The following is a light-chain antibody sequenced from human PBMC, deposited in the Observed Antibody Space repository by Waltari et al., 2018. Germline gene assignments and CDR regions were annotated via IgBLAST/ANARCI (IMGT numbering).Light chain of an antibody. Sequence: DIQMTQSPSSLSASVGDRVTITCRASQSISIYLNWCQQKPGKAPTLLIYSASTLQSGVPSRCSGSGSGTDFTLTITSLQPEDVATYYCQQSYNTPFTFGPGTKV. V-gene: IGKV1-39*01. J-gene: IGKJ3*01. CDR2: SAS. CDR1: QSISIY. CDR3: QQSYNTPFT.